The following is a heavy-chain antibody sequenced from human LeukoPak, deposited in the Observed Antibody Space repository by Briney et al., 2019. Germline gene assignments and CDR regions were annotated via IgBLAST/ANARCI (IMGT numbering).Heavy chain of an antibody. CDR2: ISAYNGNT. CDR3: ARGAYYYDSSGYNDY. Sequence: EASVNVSCKASGYTFTSYGISWVRQAPGQGLEWMGWISAYNGNTNYAQKLQGRVTMTTDTSTSTAYMELRSLRSDDTAVYYCARGAYYYDSSGYNDYWGQGTLVTVSS. V-gene: IGHV1-18*01. D-gene: IGHD3-22*01. J-gene: IGHJ4*02. CDR1: GYTFTSYG.